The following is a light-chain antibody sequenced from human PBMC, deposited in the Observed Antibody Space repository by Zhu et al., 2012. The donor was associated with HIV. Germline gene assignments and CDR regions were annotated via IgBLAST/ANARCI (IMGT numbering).Light chain of an antibody. J-gene: IGKJ2*01. V-gene: IGKV1-5*03. CDR2: KAS. CDR1: QSISRW. CDR3: QQYSSFMYT. Sequence: DIQMTQSPSTLSASVGDRVTITCRAKSQSISRWLAWYQQKPGTAPKLLLYKASNLESGVPSRFSGSGSGTEFTLTISSLQPDDFATYYCQQYSSFMYTFGQGTKLEIK.